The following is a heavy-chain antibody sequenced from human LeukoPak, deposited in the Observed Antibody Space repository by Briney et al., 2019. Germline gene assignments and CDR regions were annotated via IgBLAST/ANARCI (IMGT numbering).Heavy chain of an antibody. CDR1: GYTFTDYY. V-gene: IGHV1-2*04. J-gene: IGHJ4*02. CDR3: ARDIYSSTFDY. D-gene: IGHD6-13*01. CDR2: INPNSGGT. Sequence: ASVKVSCKASGYTFTDYYMHWVRQAPGQGLEWMGWINPNSGGTNYAQKFQGWVTMTRDTSISTAYMELSRLRSDDTAVYYCARDIYSSTFDYWGQGTLVTVSS.